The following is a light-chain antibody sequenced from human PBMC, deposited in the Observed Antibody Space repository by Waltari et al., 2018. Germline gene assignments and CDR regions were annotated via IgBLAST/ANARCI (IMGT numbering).Light chain of an antibody. CDR2: DKN. CDR1: SLRSYY. V-gene: IGLV3-19*01. Sequence: TQDPAVSVALGQTVSLTCQGDSLRSYYASWYQQRPGPAPNLVMYDKNSRPSGVPDRFSASSSGNTASLTITGAQAEDEAYYYCHSRDASGVGGAFGGGTKLTVL. J-gene: IGLJ2*01. CDR3: HSRDASGVGGA.